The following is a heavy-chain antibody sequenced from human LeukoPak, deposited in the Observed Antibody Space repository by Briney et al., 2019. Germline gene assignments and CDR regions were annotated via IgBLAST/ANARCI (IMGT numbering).Heavy chain of an antibody. CDR2: ISYDGSNK. CDR3: ARDRGQLDNYYYGMDV. CDR1: GFTFSSYA. V-gene: IGHV3-30-3*01. J-gene: IGHJ6*02. D-gene: IGHD6-13*01. Sequence: PGGSLRLSCAASGFTFSSYAMHWVRQAPGKGLEWVAVISYDGSNKYYADSVKGRFTISRDNSKNTLYLQMNSLRAEDTAVYYCARDRGQLDNYYYGMDVWGQGTTVTVSS.